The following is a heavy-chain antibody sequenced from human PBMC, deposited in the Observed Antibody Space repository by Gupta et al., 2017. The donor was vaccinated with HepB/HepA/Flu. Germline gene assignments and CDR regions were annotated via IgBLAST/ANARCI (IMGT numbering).Heavy chain of an antibody. CDR3: ARDANYDSLSWFDP. CDR2: INQDGSKM. CDR1: GFTFNNYW. V-gene: IGHV3-7*01. J-gene: IGHJ5*02. Sequence: EVQLVESGGGLVQPGGSLRLSCAASGFTFNNYWMHWVRQAPGTGLEWVANINQDGSKMYYVGSVRGRFTISRDNANNSLFLQMNSLRDEDTAVYYCARDANYDSLSWFDPWGQGTLVTVSS. D-gene: IGHD3-9*01.